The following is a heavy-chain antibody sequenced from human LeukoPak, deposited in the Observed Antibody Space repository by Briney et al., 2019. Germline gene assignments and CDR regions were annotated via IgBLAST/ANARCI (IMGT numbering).Heavy chain of an antibody. CDR3: ARDLLGLAGDRGDFDY. CDR2: ISSSSSYI. CDR1: GFTVSSNY. V-gene: IGHV3-21*01. D-gene: IGHD6-19*01. J-gene: IGHJ4*02. Sequence: GGSLRLSCAASGFTVSSNYMSWVRQAPGKGLEWVSSISSSSSYIYYADSVKGRFTISRDNAKNSLYLQMNSLRAEDTAVYYCARDLLGLAGDRGDFDYWGQGTLVTVSS.